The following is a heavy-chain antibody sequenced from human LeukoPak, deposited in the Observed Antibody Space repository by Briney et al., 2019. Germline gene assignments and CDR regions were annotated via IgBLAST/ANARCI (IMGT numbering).Heavy chain of an antibody. CDR2: IYHSGST. J-gene: IGHJ4*02. D-gene: IGHD4-17*01. CDR3: ARLTVTPGDGSDY. Sequence: PSETLSLTCTVSGGSISSGGYYWSWIRQPPGKGLEWIGYIYHSGSTYYNPSLKSRVTISVDTPKNQFSLKLSSVTAADTAVYYWARLTVTPGDGSDYWGQGTLDTVSS. CDR1: GGSISSGGYY. V-gene: IGHV4-30-2*01.